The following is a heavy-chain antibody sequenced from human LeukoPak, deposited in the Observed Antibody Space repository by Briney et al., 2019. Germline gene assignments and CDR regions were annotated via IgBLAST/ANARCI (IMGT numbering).Heavy chain of an antibody. CDR3: ARDSYSYGSLDY. J-gene: IGHJ4*02. V-gene: IGHV1-46*01. CDR1: GYTFTAYY. CDR2: INPSGGST. Sequence: ASVKVSCKASGYTFTAYYVHWVRQAPGQGLEWMGIINPSGGSTSYAQKFQGRVTMTRDTSTSTVYMELSSLRSEDTAVYYCARDSYSYGSLDYWGQGTLVTVSS. D-gene: IGHD5-18*01.